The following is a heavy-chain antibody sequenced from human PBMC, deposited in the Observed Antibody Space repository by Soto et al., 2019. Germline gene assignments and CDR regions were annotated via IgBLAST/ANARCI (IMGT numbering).Heavy chain of an antibody. CDR1: GFTFSSYG. CDR3: AKHGGAFYDIFTRYYFYD. Sequence: GGSLRLSCAASGFTFSSYGMHWVRQAPGKGLEWVAVISYDGSNKYYADSVKGRFTISRDNSKNTLYLQMNSLRAEDTAVYYCAKHGGAFYDIFTRYYFYDWGQGTLVPVSS. V-gene: IGHV3-30*18. CDR2: ISYDGSNK. J-gene: IGHJ4*02. D-gene: IGHD3-9*01.